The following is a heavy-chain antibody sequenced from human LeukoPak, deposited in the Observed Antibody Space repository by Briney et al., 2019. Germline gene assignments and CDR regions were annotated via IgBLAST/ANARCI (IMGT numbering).Heavy chain of an antibody. Sequence: SDTLSPTCAVSGYSSTSDYNWGWIRQPPGKGLEWVGTISHTGTTYYNPSLKSRVTISIDTSDQFSVKLTSVTAADTAVYYCARFESTSGRGFDPWGQGTLVTVSS. CDR2: ISHTGTT. V-gene: IGHV4-38-2*01. J-gene: IGHJ5*02. D-gene: IGHD2-2*01. CDR3: ARFESTSGRGFDP. CDR1: GYSSTSDYN.